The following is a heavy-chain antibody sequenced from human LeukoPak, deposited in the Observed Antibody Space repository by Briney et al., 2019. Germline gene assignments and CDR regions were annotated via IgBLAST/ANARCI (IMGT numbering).Heavy chain of an antibody. CDR2: ISGSGGST. D-gene: IGHD6-13*01. Sequence: GGSLRLSRAASGFTFSSYAMSWVRQAPGKGLEWVSAISGSGGSTYYADSVKGRFTISRDNSKNTLYLQMNSLRAEDTAVYYCAKVRGSGMAAAGLLYWGQGTLVTVSS. J-gene: IGHJ4*02. CDR3: AKVRGSGMAAAGLLY. CDR1: GFTFSSYA. V-gene: IGHV3-23*01.